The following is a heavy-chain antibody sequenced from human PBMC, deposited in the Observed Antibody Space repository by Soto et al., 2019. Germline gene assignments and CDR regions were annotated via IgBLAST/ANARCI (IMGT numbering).Heavy chain of an antibody. CDR3: TRVTTATKSLDF. D-gene: IGHD4-17*01. J-gene: IGHJ4*02. V-gene: IGHV3-72*01. CDR2: TRNKANSYTT. Sequence: EVQLVESGGGLVQPGGSLRLSCAASGFTFNDHYMDWVRQAPGKGLEWVGRTRNKANSYTTEYAASVKCRFTISRDESKNSVFLQMNLLETEDTAVDYCTRVTTATKSLDFWCQGTLVTVSS. CDR1: GFTFNDHY.